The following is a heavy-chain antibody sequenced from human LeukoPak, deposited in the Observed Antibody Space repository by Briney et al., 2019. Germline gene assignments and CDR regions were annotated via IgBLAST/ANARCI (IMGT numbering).Heavy chain of an antibody. D-gene: IGHD3-22*01. J-gene: IGHJ4*02. CDR2: IYHSGST. V-gene: IGHV4-38-2*02. CDR1: GYSISSGYY. Sequence: SETLSLTCTVSGYSISSGYYWGWIRQPPGKGLEWIGNIYHSGSTYYNPSLKSRVTISLDTSKNQFSLKLSSVTAADTAVYYCVHDSSGSSFDYWGQGTLVTVSS. CDR3: VHDSSGSSFDY.